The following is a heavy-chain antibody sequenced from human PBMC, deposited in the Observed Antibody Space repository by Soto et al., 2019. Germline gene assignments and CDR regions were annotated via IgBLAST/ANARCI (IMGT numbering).Heavy chain of an antibody. CDR2: LSGSDDST. Sequence: GGSLRLSCAASGFTFNNYAMSCVRQAPGKGLEWFSLLSGSDDSTYYADSVRGRFTISRDNAKNSLYLQMNSLRADDTAVYYCARDGTEYYGEYYDYWGQGIPVTVSS. CDR3: ARDGTEYYGEYYDY. D-gene: IGHD4-17*01. V-gene: IGHV3-23*01. J-gene: IGHJ4*02. CDR1: GFTFNNYA.